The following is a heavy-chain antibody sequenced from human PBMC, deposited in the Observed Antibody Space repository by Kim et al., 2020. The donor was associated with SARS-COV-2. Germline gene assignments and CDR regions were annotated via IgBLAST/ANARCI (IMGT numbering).Heavy chain of an antibody. CDR3: ARVQPLDY. D-gene: IGHD2-2*01. CDR2: ISYSGNP. J-gene: IGHJ4*02. CDR1: GGSIRSGGTF. V-gene: IGHV4-31*03. Sequence: SETLSLTCSVSGGSIRSGGTFWTWIRQHPAKGLEWIGYISYSGNPHYSPSLRSRISISLQTSENQFSLELTSVTAADTAVYYYARVQPLDYCGQGILATV.